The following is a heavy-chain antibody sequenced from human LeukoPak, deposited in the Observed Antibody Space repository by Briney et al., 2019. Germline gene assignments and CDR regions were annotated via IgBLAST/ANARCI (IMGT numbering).Heavy chain of an antibody. Sequence: PGGSLRLSCAASGFTFSNYGMHWVRQAPGKGLEGVAIISYDGSNKYYADSVKGRFTISRDNSKNTLYLQMNSLRAEDTAVYYCAKDRGHYGSGSLDYWGQGTLVTVSS. V-gene: IGHV3-30*18. CDR3: AKDRGHYGSGSLDY. CDR1: GFTFSNYG. D-gene: IGHD3-10*01. J-gene: IGHJ4*02. CDR2: ISYDGSNK.